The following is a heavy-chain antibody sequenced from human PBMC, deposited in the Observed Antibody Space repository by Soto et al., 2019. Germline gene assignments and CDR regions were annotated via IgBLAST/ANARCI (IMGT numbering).Heavy chain of an antibody. CDR3: ARDTGNSSGYYHYWYFDL. Sequence: SVKVSCKASGGTFSSYSISWVRRAPGQGLEWMGGIIPIFGTANYAQKFQGRVTITADESTSTAYMELSSLRSEGTAVYYCARDTGNSSGYYHYWYFDLWGRGTLVTVSS. CDR1: GGTFSSYS. CDR2: IIPIFGTA. V-gene: IGHV1-69*13. D-gene: IGHD3-22*01. J-gene: IGHJ2*01.